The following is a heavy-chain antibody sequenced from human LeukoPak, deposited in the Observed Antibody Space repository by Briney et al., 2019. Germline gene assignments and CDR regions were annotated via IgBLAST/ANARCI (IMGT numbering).Heavy chain of an antibody. CDR1: GGSISSYY. D-gene: IGHD3-10*01. V-gene: IGHV4-59*01. CDR3: ARVAYYGSGSYYTPHNYYMDV. J-gene: IGHJ6*03. Sequence: ETSETLSLTCSVSGGSISSYYWSWIRQPPGKGLEWIGYIYYSGSTNYNPSLKSRVTISVDTSKNQFSLKLSSVTAADTAVYYCARVAYYGSGSYYTPHNYYMDVWGKGTTVTISS. CDR2: IYYSGST.